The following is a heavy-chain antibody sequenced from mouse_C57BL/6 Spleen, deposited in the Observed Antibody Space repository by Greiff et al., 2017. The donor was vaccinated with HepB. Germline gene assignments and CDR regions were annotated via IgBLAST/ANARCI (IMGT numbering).Heavy chain of an antibody. CDR1: GYTFTSYW. CDR3: ARRSWDRYWYFDV. J-gene: IGHJ1*03. D-gene: IGHD4-1*01. V-gene: IGHV1-64*01. CDR2: IHPNSGST. Sequence: QVQLQQPGAELVKPGASVKLSCKASGYTFTSYWMHWVKQRPGQGLEWIGMIHPNSGSTNYNEKFKSKATLTVDKSSSTAYMQLSSLTSEDSAVYYCARRSWDRYWYFDVWGTGTTVTVSS.